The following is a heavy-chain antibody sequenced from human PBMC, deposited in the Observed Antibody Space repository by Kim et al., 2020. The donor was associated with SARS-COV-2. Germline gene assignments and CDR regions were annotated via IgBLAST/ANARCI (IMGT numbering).Heavy chain of an antibody. CDR3: ARLEYYYDSSGYYTAAYFDY. CDR1: GFTFSSYW. J-gene: IGHJ4*02. CDR2: IKQDGSEK. Sequence: GGSLRLSCAASGFTFSSYWMSWVRQAPGKGLEWVANIKQDGSEKYYVDSVKGRFTISRDNAKNSLYLQMNSLRAEDTAVYYCARLEYYYDSSGYYTAAYFDYWGQGTLVTVSS. V-gene: IGHV3-7*01. D-gene: IGHD3-22*01.